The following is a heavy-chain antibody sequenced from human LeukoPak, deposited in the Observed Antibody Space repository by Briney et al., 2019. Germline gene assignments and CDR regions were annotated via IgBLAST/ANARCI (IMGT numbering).Heavy chain of an antibody. CDR3: ARVVGQPARAEYFQH. Sequence: ASVKVSCKASGYIFTGYYMHWVRQAPGQGLEWMGWINPNSGGTNYAQKFQGRVTITADESTSTAYMELSSLRSEDTAVYYCARVVGQPARAEYFQHWGQGTLVTVSS. V-gene: IGHV1-2*02. D-gene: IGHD1-26*01. CDR2: INPNSGGT. J-gene: IGHJ1*01. CDR1: GYIFTGYY.